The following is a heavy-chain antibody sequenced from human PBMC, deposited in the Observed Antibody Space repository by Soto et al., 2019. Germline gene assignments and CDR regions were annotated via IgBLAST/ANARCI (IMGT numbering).Heavy chain of an antibody. J-gene: IGHJ5*02. CDR3: ARVIISSYDFWSGYRNGWFDP. D-gene: IGHD3-3*01. CDR1: GFTFSSYW. Sequence: GGSLRLSCAASGFTFSSYWMNWVRQAPGKGLEWVANIKQDGSEKYYVDSVKGRFTISRDNAKNSLYLQMNSLRAEDTAVYYCARVIISSYDFWSGYRNGWFDPWGQGTLVTVSS. V-gene: IGHV3-7*03. CDR2: IKQDGSEK.